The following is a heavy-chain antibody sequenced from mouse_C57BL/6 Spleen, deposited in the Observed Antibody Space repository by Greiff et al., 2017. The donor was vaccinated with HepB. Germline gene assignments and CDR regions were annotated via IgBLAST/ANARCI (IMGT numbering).Heavy chain of an antibody. V-gene: IGHV3-6*01. J-gene: IGHJ4*01. Sequence: EVQLQESGPGLVKPSQSLSLTCSVTGYSITSGYYWNWIRQFPGNKLEWMGYISYDGSNNYNPSLKNRISITRDTSKNQFFLKLHSVTTEDTATYYCARGADGYYSYAMDYWGQGTSVTVSS. CDR2: ISYDGSN. D-gene: IGHD2-3*01. CDR3: ARGADGYYSYAMDY. CDR1: GYSITSGYY.